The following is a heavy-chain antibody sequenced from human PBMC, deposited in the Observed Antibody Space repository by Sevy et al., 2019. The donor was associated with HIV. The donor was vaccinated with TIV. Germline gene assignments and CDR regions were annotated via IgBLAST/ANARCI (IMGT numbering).Heavy chain of an antibody. CDR2: FDPEDDET. CDR1: GYTLSQLS. Sequence: ASVKVSCKVSGYTLSQLSMQWVRLAPGKGLEWMGSFDPEDDETIYAQKFQDRVTMTEDTSTNTAYMELSSLRSEDTAVYYCATTKDYYESSGDPFDYWGQGTLVTVSS. D-gene: IGHD3-22*01. J-gene: IGHJ4*02. V-gene: IGHV1-24*01. CDR3: ATTKDYYESSGDPFDY.